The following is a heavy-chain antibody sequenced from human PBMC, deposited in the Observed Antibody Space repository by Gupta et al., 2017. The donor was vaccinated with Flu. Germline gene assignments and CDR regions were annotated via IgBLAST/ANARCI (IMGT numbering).Heavy chain of an antibody. V-gene: IGHV3-13*01. CDR2: IRVTCDT. Sequence: EVQLVESGGGLVQPGGSLRLSCSTTGFSFSNYDIVWVRQATGKGLDCVSTIRVTCDTYYAASVRGRFTISRETAKNTSHLQMNGLRAGDTARYYCAIGDLTSAGLAYWVQGARVTAS. CDR1: GFSFSNYD. CDR3: AIGDLTSAGLAY. D-gene: IGHD6-13*01. J-gene: IGHJ4*02.